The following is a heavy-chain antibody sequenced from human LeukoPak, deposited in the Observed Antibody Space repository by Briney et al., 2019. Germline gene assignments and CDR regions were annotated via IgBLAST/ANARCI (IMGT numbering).Heavy chain of an antibody. Sequence: SVKVSCKASGGTFSSYAISWVRQAPGQGLEWMGRIIPILGIANYAQKFQGRVTITADKSTSTAYMELSSLRSEDTAVYYCARAPTTLWFGEFPPVDWGQGTLVTVSS. CDR2: IIPILGIA. D-gene: IGHD3-10*01. CDR3: ARAPTTLWFGEFPPVD. CDR1: GGTFSSYA. J-gene: IGHJ4*02. V-gene: IGHV1-69*04.